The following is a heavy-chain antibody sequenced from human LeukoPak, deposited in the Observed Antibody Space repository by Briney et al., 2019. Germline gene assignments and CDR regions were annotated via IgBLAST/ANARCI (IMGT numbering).Heavy chain of an antibody. Sequence: GGSLRLSCAASGFTFSSYSMNCVRQAPGKGLEWVSSISSSSSYIYYADSVKGRFTISRDNAKNSLYLQMNSLRAEDTAVYYCARVHPVRGSSWTGDYWGQGTPVTVSS. J-gene: IGHJ4*02. D-gene: IGHD6-13*01. CDR3: ARVHPVRGSSWTGDY. V-gene: IGHV3-21*01. CDR2: ISSSSSYI. CDR1: GFTFSSYS.